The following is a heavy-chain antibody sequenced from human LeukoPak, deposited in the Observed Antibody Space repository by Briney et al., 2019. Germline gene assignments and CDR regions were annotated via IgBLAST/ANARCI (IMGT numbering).Heavy chain of an antibody. J-gene: IGHJ4*02. V-gene: IGHV4-59*01. Sequence: SETLSLTCTVSGGSISSYYWSWIRQPPGKGLEWIGYIYYSGSTNYNPSLKSRVTISVDTSKNQFSLKLSSVTAADTAVYYCATYSSGYYYVAYWDQGTLVTVSS. CDR3: ATYSSGYYYVAY. CDR2: IYYSGST. CDR1: GGSISSYY. D-gene: IGHD3-22*01.